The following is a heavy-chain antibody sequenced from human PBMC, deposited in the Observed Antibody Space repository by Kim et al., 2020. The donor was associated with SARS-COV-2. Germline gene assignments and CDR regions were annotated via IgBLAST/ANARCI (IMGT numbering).Heavy chain of an antibody. D-gene: IGHD2-21*01. CDR3: VKDRGLQYCGGECHSLYYGGMDV. J-gene: IGHJ6*02. Sequence: GGSLRLSCSASGFSFSSYTMHWVRQAPGKGLEYVSGISSNGGSIYYADSVKGRFTISRDNSKDTLVLQMRSVRPEDTAVYYCVKDRGLQYCGGECHSLYYGGMDVWGQGTTVTVFS. CDR1: GFSFSSYT. CDR2: ISSNGGSI. V-gene: IGHV3-64D*09.